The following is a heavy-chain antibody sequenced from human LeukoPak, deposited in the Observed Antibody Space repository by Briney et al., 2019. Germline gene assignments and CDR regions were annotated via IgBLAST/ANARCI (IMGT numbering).Heavy chain of an antibody. D-gene: IGHD2-2*03. J-gene: IGHJ5*02. CDR3: ARNGYCSSTSCYASNWFDP. CDR2: ISSSGSTI. CDR1: GFTFSGYQ. Sequence: GGSLRLSCAASGFTFSGYQFSWVRQAPGKGLEWVSYISSSGSTIYYADSVKGRFTISRDNAKNSLYLQMNSLRAEDTAVYYCARNGYCSSTSCYASNWFDPWGQGTLVTVSS. V-gene: IGHV3-48*03.